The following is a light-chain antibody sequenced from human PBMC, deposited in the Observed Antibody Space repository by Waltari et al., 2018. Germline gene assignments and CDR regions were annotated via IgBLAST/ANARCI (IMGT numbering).Light chain of an antibody. CDR1: SSDVGSYNL. CDR2: EGS. J-gene: IGLJ3*02. CDR3: CSYAGSSTWV. Sequence: QSALTQPASRSGSPGQSITISCTGTSSDVGSYNLVSWYQQHPGKAPKLMIYEGSKRPSGVSNRFSGSKSGNTASLTISGLQAEDEADYYCCSYAGSSTWVFGGGTKLTVL. V-gene: IGLV2-23*01.